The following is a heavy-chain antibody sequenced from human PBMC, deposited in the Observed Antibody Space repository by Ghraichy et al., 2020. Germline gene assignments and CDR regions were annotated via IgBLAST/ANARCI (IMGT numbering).Heavy chain of an antibody. V-gene: IGHV3-74*01. CDR2: INSDGSIT. J-gene: IGHJ4*02. Sequence: GGSLRLSCAASGFTFSTYWMHWVRQAPGKGLVWVSRINSDGSITTYADSVKGRFTISRDNAKNTLYLQMNSLRAEDTAVYYCARDNRPNDKVGATVFDHWGQGALVTVSS. CDR3: ARDNRPNDKVGATVFDH. CDR1: GFTFSTYW. D-gene: IGHD1-26*01.